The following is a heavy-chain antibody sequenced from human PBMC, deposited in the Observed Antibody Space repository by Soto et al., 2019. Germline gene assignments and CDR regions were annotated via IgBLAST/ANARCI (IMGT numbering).Heavy chain of an antibody. CDR2: ISSSSSYI. D-gene: IGHD3-3*01. V-gene: IGHV3-21*01. J-gene: IGHJ6*02. Sequence: GWSLRLSCAASGFTFSSYEMNWVRQAPGKGLEWVSSISSSSSYIYYADSVKGRFTISRDNAKNSLYLQMNSLRAEDTAVYYCARRTITVRLRSAVGSGMDVWGQGTTGTVSS. CDR1: GFTFSSYE. CDR3: ARRTITVRLRSAVGSGMDV.